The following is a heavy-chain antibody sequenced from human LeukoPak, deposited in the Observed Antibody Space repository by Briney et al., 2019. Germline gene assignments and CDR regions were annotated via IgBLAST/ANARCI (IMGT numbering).Heavy chain of an antibody. D-gene: IGHD3-16*02. CDR3: AGLGELSSDAFDI. V-gene: IGHV4-39*07. CDR2: IYYSGST. Sequence: SETLSLTCTVSGGSISSSSYYWGWIRQPPGKGLEWIGSIYYSGSTYYNPSLKSRVTISVDTSKNQFSLKLSSVTAADTAVCYCAGLGELSSDAFDIWGQGTMVTVSS. J-gene: IGHJ3*02. CDR1: GGSISSSSYY.